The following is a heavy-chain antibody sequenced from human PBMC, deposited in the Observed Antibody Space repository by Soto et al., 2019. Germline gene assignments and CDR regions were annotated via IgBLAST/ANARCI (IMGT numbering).Heavy chain of an antibody. CDR3: ARYRYYYDSSGYSD. V-gene: IGHV3-30-3*01. CDR1: GFTFSSYA. D-gene: IGHD3-22*01. J-gene: IGHJ4*02. Sequence: PGGSLRLSCAASGFTFSSYAMHWVRQAPGKGLEWVAVISYDGSNKYYADSVKGRFTISRDNSKNTLYLQMNSLRAEDTAVYYCARYRYYYDSSGYSDWGQGTLVTVSS. CDR2: ISYDGSNK.